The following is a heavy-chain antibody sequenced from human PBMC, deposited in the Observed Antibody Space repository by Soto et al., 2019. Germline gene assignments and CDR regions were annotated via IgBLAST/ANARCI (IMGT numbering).Heavy chain of an antibody. J-gene: IGHJ4*02. D-gene: IGHD1-26*01. CDR3: ARSMGVGATLSSPQRY. Sequence: QVQLVQSGAEVKKPGSSVKVSCKASGGTFSSYAISWVRQAPGQGLEWMGGIIPIFGTANYAQKFQGRVTITADEATSTAYMELSSLRSEDTAVYYCARSMGVGATLSSPQRYWGQGTPVTVSS. CDR1: GGTFSSYA. V-gene: IGHV1-69*01. CDR2: IIPIFGTA.